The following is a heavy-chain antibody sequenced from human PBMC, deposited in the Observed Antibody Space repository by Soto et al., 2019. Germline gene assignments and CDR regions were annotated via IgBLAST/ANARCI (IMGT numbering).Heavy chain of an antibody. CDR2: ISGSGGST. Sequence: GGSLRLSCAASGFTFSSYAMSWVRQAPGKGLEWVSAISGSGGSTYYADPVKGRFTISRDNSKNTLYLQMNSLRAEDTAVYCCAKDEIKSFGVVRLIFGYWGQGTLVTVSS. V-gene: IGHV3-23*01. CDR3: AKDEIKSFGVVRLIFGY. CDR1: GFTFSSYA. D-gene: IGHD3-3*01. J-gene: IGHJ4*02.